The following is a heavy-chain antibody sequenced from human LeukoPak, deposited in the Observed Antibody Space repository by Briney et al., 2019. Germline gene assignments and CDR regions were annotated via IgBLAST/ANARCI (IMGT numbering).Heavy chain of an antibody. CDR3: ARLAQITLVRGQSYYYHSMDV. D-gene: IGHD3-10*01. J-gene: IGHJ6*02. Sequence: SETLSLTCIVSGAYITSHYWSWIRRPPGKGLEWIGYVHSSGTTNYNPSLQSRVTMSTDMSENQFSLRLNSVTAADTAVYFCARLAQITLVRGQSYYYHSMDVWGQGTTVTVSS. V-gene: IGHV4-59*11. CDR2: VHSSGTT. CDR1: GAYITSHY.